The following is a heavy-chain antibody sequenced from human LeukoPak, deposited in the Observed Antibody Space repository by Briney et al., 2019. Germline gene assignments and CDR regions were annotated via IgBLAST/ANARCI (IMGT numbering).Heavy chain of an antibody. V-gene: IGHV4-61*02. J-gene: IGHJ4*02. CDR3: ARYAYSYGGYYFDY. CDR1: DGSISSGSYY. D-gene: IGHD5-18*01. CDR2: IYTSGST. Sequence: SQTLSLTCTVSDGSISSGSYYWSWIRQPAGKGLEWIGRIYTSGSTNYNPSLKSRVTISVDTSKNQFSLKLSSVTAADTAVYYCARYAYSYGGYYFDYWGQGALVTVSS.